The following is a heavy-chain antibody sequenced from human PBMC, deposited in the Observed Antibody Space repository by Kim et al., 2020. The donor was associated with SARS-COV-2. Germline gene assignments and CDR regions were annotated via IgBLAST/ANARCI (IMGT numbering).Heavy chain of an antibody. Sequence: GGSLRLSCAVSGFSVSAYGMHWVRQAPGKGLEWVAVIWKDGINKYYVDSVKGRFSISRDNSRNTVYLQMKSLRVEDTGVYYCARDGAYSYFALDVWGQGTTGPVSS. CDR3: ARDGAYSYFALDV. CDR2: IWKDGINK. D-gene: IGHD2-15*01. CDR1: GFSVSAYG. J-gene: IGHJ6*02. V-gene: IGHV3-33*01.